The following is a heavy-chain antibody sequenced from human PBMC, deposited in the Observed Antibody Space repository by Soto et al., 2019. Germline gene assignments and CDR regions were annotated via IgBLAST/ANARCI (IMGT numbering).Heavy chain of an antibody. CDR2: IDHSSSSV. J-gene: IGHJ2*01. Sequence: GGSLRLSCAASGFRFSSYSMNWVRQAPGRGPEWVSYIDHSSSSVRYVDSVEGRFTISRDNAKDSLSLQMNSLRVEDTAMYYCAVGIAVARGYFDLWGRGTLVTVSS. CDR1: GFRFSSYS. CDR3: AVGIAVARGYFDL. D-gene: IGHD6-19*01. V-gene: IGHV3-48*04.